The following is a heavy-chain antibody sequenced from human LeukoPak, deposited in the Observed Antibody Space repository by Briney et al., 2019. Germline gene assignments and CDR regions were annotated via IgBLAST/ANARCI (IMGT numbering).Heavy chain of an antibody. Sequence: PSETLSLTCTVSGGSISSYYWSWIRQPAGKGLEWIGRIYTSGSTNYNPSLKSQVTMSVDTSKNQFSLKLSSVTAADTAVYYCARQALYGSGSYLPDYWGQGTLVTVSS. D-gene: IGHD3-10*01. CDR2: IYTSGST. V-gene: IGHV4-4*07. J-gene: IGHJ4*02. CDR3: ARQALYGSGSYLPDY. CDR1: GGSISSYY.